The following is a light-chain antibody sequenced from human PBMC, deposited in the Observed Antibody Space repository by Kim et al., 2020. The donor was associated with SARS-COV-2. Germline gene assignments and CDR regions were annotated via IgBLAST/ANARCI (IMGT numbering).Light chain of an antibody. CDR2: GAS. J-gene: IGKJ2*01. Sequence: LSPGEIATRSCRASQSVSGSKLVWYQQKPGQAPRLLIYGASSRATGIPDMFSGSGSGTDFTLTISRLEPEDVAVYYCQQYGSSPRTFAQGTKLEIK. V-gene: IGKV3-20*01. CDR1: QSVSGSK. CDR3: QQYGSSPRT.